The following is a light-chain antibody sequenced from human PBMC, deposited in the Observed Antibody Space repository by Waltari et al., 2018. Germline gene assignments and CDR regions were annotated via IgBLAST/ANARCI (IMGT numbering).Light chain of an antibody. CDR1: ANDLGGYNY. CDR2: DVS. Sequence: QSALAQPASVSGSPGQSITISCTVTANDLGGYNYVSWYQQHPGLAPKLMIYDVSNRPSGVSNRFSGSKSGNSASLTISGLQAEDEADYYCSSYTSSSTYVLFGGGTKLTVL. J-gene: IGLJ2*01. CDR3: SSYTSSSTYVL. V-gene: IGLV2-14*03.